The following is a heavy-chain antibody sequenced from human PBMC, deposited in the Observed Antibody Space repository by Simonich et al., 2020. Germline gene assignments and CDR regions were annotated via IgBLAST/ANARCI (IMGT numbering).Heavy chain of an antibody. J-gene: IGHJ3*02. CDR2: TNAYNGHT. CDR3: ARSTTGTTAFDI. CDR1: GYTFTSYG. Sequence: QVQLVQSGAEVKKPGASVNVSCKASGYTFTSYGISWVRQAPGQGLECMGWTNAYNGHTNYAQKLQGRVTITTDTSTSTAYMELRSLRSDDTAVYYCARSTTGTTAFDIWGQGTMVTVSS. D-gene: IGHD1-1*01. V-gene: IGHV1-18*01.